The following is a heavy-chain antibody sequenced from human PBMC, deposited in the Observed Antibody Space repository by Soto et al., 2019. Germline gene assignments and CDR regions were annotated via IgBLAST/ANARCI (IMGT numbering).Heavy chain of an antibody. V-gene: IGHV3-74*01. D-gene: IGHD3-22*01. CDR3: ARYPRRIIMIVVVNDEFDI. CDR1: GFTFSIYW. Sequence: PGGSLRLSCAASGFTFSIYWMHWVRQAPGKGLVWVSRINSDGSSTSYADSVKGRFTISRDNAKNTLYLQMNSLRAEDTAVYYCARYPRRIIMIVVVNDEFDIWCQGTMVTVSS. J-gene: IGHJ3*02. CDR2: INSDGSST.